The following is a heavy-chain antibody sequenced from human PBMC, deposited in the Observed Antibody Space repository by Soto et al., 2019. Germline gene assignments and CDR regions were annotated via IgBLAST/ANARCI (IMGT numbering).Heavy chain of an antibody. D-gene: IGHD3-16*01. CDR3: ARDRADLIDADNQSLVERMDV. CDR2: IIPIFGTA. Sequence: QVQLVQSGAEVKKPGSSVKVSCKASGGTFSSYAISWVRQAPGQGLEWMGGIIPIFGTANYAQKFQGRVTITTDESTSTAYKEQSTLRSKDTAVYYCARDRADLIDADNQSLVERMDVWGQGTTVTV. CDR1: GGTFSSYA. J-gene: IGHJ6*02. V-gene: IGHV1-69*01.